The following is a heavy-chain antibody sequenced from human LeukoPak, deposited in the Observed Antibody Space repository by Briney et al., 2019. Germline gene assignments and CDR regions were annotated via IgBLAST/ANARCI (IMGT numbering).Heavy chain of an antibody. V-gene: IGHV3-30*18. D-gene: IGHD3-10*01. CDR2: ISYDGSNK. CDR3: AKDRGYMDSRLGFDY. J-gene: IGHJ4*02. Sequence: GGSLRLSCAASGFTFSSYGMHWVRQAPGKGLEWVAVISYDGSNKYYADSVKGRFTISRDNSKNTLYLQMNSLRAEDTAVYYCAKDRGYMDSRLGFDYWGQGTLVTVSS. CDR1: GFTFSSYG.